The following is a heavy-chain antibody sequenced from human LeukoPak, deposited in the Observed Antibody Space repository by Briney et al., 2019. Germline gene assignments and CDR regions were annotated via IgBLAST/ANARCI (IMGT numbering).Heavy chain of an antibody. CDR3: ARERRDGYNQAPWSIVGATRGDY. Sequence: PSETLSLTCTVSGGSISSSSYYWGWIRQPPGKGLEWIGSIYYSGSTYYNPSLKSRVTISVDTSKNQFSLKLSSVTAADTAVYYCARERRDGYNQAPWSIVGATRGDYWGQGTLVTVSS. V-gene: IGHV4-39*07. CDR2: IYYSGST. CDR1: GGSISSSSYY. D-gene: IGHD1-26*01. J-gene: IGHJ4*02.